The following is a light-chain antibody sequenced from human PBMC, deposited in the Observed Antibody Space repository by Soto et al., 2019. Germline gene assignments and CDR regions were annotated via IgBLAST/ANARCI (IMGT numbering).Light chain of an antibody. CDR2: EVN. J-gene: IGLJ2*01. CDR3: RLYTTSNTRVG. CDR1: SSDVGNYNR. Sequence: QSALTQPPSVSGSPGQSVTISCTGTSSDVGNYNRVSWYQQPPGTAPKLIIYEVNNRPSGVPDRFSGSKSGNTASLTISGNQAEDDCNYFCRLYTTSNTRVGFGGGTKQTVL. V-gene: IGLV2-18*01.